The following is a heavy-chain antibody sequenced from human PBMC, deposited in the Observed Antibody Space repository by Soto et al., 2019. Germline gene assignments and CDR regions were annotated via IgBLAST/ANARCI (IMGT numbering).Heavy chain of an antibody. CDR3: ATAGFRGTSFQDSQH. V-gene: IGHV1-69*01. CDR2: IIPVFETT. D-gene: IGHD5-12*01. CDR1: GGTFNTHA. Sequence: QVDLVQSGAEVKRPASSVRVSCKASGGTFNTHAITWVRLAPGQGLEWMGAIIPVFETTYSAHRFRDRVSITADEVSSTAYMELSGLTSADTAIYYCATAGFRGTSFQDSQHWGQGTLVNVSP. J-gene: IGHJ4*02.